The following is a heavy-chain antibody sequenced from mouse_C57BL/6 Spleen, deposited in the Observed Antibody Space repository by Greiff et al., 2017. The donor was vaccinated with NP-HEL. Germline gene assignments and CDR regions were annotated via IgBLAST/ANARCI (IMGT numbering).Heavy chain of an antibody. CDR2: INYDGSST. CDR1: GFTFSDYY. V-gene: IGHV5-16*01. D-gene: IGHD1-1*01. CDR3: ARGGDYYGSGFDV. Sequence: EVQLVESEGGLVQPGSSMKLSCTASGFTFSDYYMAWVRQVPEKGLEWVANINYDGSSTYYLDSLKSRFIISRDNAKNILYLQMSSLKSEDTATYYCARGGDYYGSGFDVWGTGTTVTVSS. J-gene: IGHJ1*03.